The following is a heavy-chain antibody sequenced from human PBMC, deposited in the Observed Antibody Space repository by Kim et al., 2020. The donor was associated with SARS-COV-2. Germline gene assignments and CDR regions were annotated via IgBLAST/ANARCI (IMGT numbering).Heavy chain of an antibody. D-gene: IGHD3-10*01. CDR1: GFTFSNHA. Sequence: GGSLRLSCAASGFTFSNHAMSWVRQAPGKGLEWVSSISGSGGSTFYADSVKGRFTISRDSSNNTLFLQMNTLRAEDTAVYYCAKGQADRWFGEFLPHFEHWGQGTLVPVSS. CDR3: AKGQADRWFGEFLPHFEH. J-gene: IGHJ4*02. CDR2: ISGSGGST. V-gene: IGHV3-23*01.